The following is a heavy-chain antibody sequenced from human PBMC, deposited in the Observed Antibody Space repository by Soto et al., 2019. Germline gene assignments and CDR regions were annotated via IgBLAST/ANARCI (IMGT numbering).Heavy chain of an antibody. Sequence: SVKVSCKASAGTFSSYAISWVRQAPGQGLEWMGGINPIFGTPHYAQKYQGRVTITADTFTNTAYMELTRLTSDDTAVYFCAREGRRFDYWGQGTLVTASS. CDR2: INPIFGTP. CDR1: AGTFSSYA. V-gene: IGHV1-69*06. J-gene: IGHJ4*02. CDR3: AREGRRFDY.